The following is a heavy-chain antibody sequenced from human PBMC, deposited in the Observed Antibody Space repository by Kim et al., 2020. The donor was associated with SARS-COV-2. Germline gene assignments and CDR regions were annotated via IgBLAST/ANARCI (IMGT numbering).Heavy chain of an antibody. CDR3: ATWGLDFYESSGYWGVNPRSFDY. CDR1: GFTFSSSE. D-gene: IGHD3-22*01. CDR2: ISTSGSTI. J-gene: IGHJ4*01. V-gene: IGHV3-48*03. Sequence: GGSLRLSCAASGFTFSSSEMNWVRQAPEKGLEWVSHISTSGSTIYYADSVKGRFTISRDNAKNSLYLQMNSLRAEDTAVYYCATWGLDFYESSGYWGVNPRSFDYTGHGTLVIVSS.